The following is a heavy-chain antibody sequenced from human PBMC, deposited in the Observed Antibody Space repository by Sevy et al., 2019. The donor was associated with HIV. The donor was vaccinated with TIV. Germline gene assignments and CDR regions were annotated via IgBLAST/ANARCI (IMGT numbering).Heavy chain of an antibody. J-gene: IGHJ4*01. CDR2: ISSSSDSSGTL. V-gene: IGHV3-48*01. Sequence: GGSLRLSCVASGFTFSSYSMNWVRQAPGKGLEWVSYISSSSDSSGTLYYADSVKGRFSISRENAKNSVHLQMTSLRVEDTTVYYCARPDLSGWYFDFWGHGTLVTVSS. CDR3: ARPDLSGWYFDF. D-gene: IGHD6-19*01. CDR1: GFTFSSYS.